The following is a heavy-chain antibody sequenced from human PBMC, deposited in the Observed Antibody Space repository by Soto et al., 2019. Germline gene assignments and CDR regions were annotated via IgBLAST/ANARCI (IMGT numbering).Heavy chain of an antibody. J-gene: IGHJ2*01. CDR3: ARGGYGDYVSGDWYFDL. CDR2: IYYSGST. D-gene: IGHD4-17*01. CDR1: GGSISSGDYY. V-gene: IGHV4-30-4*01. Sequence: QVQLQESGPGLVKPSQTLSLTCTVSGGSISSGDYYWSWIRQPPGKGLEWIGYIYYSGSTYYNPSLKSRVTISVDTSKNQFSLKLSSVTAADTAVYYCARGGYGDYVSGDWYFDLWGRGTLVTVSS.